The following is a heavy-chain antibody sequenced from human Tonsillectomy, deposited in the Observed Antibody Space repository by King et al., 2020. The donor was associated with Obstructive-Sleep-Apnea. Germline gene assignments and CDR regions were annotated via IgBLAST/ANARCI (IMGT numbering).Heavy chain of an antibody. CDR2: INPNSDGT. CDR3: ARGIGGLGHYGILTGDASTIDY. D-gene: IGHD3-9*01. V-gene: IGHV1-2*02. CDR1: GYTFTDYF. Sequence: VQLVESGAEVKKPGASVKVSCKSSGYTFTDYFMHWVRQAPGQGLEWMGWINPNSDGTNYALKFQGRVTMTRDTSISTAYMELSRLRSDDTAVYSCARGIGGLGHYGILTGDASTIDYWGQGTLVTVSS. J-gene: IGHJ4*02.